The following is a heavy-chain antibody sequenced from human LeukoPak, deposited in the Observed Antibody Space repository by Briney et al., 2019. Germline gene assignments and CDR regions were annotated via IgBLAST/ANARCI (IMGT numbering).Heavy chain of an antibody. D-gene: IGHD3-9*01. CDR2: ISYDGSNE. CDR3: ARAELTGYLYYFDY. V-gene: IGHV3-30*04. Sequence: HPGRSLRLSCAASGFTFSSYAMHWVRQAPGKGLEWVAVISYDGSNEYYADSVKGRFTISRDNSKNTLYLQMNSLRAEDTAVYYCARAELTGYLYYFDYWGQGTLVTVSS. CDR1: GFTFSSYA. J-gene: IGHJ4*02.